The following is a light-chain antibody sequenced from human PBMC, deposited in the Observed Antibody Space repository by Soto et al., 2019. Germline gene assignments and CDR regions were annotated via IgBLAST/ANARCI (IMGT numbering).Light chain of an antibody. CDR1: QSVRSW. Sequence: DIQMTQSPSTLSASVGDRVTITCRASQSVRSWLAWYQQKPGRAPKFLIYDASSLESGVPSRFSGSGSGTDFTLTISSLQPEDFATYYCQQLNSYPLITFGQGTRLEIK. V-gene: IGKV1-5*01. J-gene: IGKJ5*01. CDR3: QQLNSYPLIT. CDR2: DAS.